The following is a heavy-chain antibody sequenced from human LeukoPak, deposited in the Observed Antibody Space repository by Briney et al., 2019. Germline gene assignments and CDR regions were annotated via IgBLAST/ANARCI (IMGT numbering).Heavy chain of an antibody. Sequence: PSETLSLTCAVSGGSFTGYYWSWIRQPPGKGLEWIGEINHSGSTNYNLSLKSRVTISVDTSKNQFSLKLSSVTAADTAVYYCARGKARRVFGYWGQGTLVTVSS. J-gene: IGHJ4*02. V-gene: IGHV4-34*01. D-gene: IGHD3-10*02. CDR1: GGSFTGYY. CDR3: ARGKARRVFGY. CDR2: INHSGST.